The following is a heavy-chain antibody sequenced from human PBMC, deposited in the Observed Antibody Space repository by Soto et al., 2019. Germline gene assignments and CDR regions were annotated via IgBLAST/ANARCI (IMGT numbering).Heavy chain of an antibody. CDR3: ARDTYTLRYYDSSGYLNLFDP. D-gene: IGHD3-22*01. CDR1: GYTFTTYY. J-gene: IGHJ5*02. CDR2: INPSGGST. Sequence: ASVKVSCKASGYTFTTYYIHWVRQAPGQGLEWMGIINPSGGSTSYAQKFQGRVTMTTDTSTNTVYMELSSLRSEDTAVYYCARDTYTLRYYDSSGYLNLFDPWGQGTLVTVSS. V-gene: IGHV1-46*01.